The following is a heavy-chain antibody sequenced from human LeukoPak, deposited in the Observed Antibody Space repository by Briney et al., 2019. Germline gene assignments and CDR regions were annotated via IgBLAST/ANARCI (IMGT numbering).Heavy chain of an antibody. CDR2: INPNSGGT. D-gene: IGHD4-17*01. CDR1: GYTFTGYY. V-gene: IGHV1-2*02. CDR3: ARGRDYGDSFDY. Sequence: ASVKVSCKASGYTFTGYYMHWVRQAPGQGLEWMGWINPNSGGTNYAQKFQGRVTMTRDTSISTAYMELSRLRSDDTAVHYCARGRDYGDSFDYWGQGTLVTVSS. J-gene: IGHJ4*02.